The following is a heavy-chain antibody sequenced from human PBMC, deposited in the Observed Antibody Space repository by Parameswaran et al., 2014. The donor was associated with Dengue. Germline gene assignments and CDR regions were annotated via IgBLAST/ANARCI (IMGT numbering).Heavy chain of an antibody. V-gene: IGHV1-8*01. Sequence: WVRQAPGQGLEWMGWMNPNSGNTGYAQKFQGRVTMTRNTSISTAYMELSSLRSEDTAVYYCARGRILTGYLVRYYGMDVWGQGTTVTVSS. CDR3: ARGRILTGYLVRYYGMDV. CDR2: MNPNSGNT. J-gene: IGHJ6*02. D-gene: IGHD3-9*01.